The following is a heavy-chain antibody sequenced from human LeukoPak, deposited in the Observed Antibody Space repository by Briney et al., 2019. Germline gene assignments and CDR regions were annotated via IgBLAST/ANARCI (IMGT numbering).Heavy chain of an antibody. CDR2: MNPNSGDT. CDR1: GYTFTSSD. Sequence: ASVNVSCKASGYTFTSSDINWVRQATGQGLEWMGWMNPNSGDTGYAQKFQGRVTMTRNTSISTAYMELSSLRSEDTGVYYCARGGAGTLEAVDWGQGTLVTVS. D-gene: IGHD6-19*01. CDR3: ARGGAGTLEAVD. J-gene: IGHJ4*02. V-gene: IGHV1-8*01.